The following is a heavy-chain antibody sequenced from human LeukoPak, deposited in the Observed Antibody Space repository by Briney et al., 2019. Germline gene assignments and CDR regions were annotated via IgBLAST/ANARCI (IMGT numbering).Heavy chain of an antibody. CDR2: INPNSGDT. J-gene: IGHJ4*02. CDR1: AYTFTGYY. V-gene: IGHV1-2*02. Sequence: ASVKVSCKASAYTFTGYYMHWVRQAPGQGLEWMGWINPNSGDTHYAEKFQGRVTMTRDTSISTAYMELSRLRSDDTAVYYCARAYGSGSYSDQYYFDSWGQGTLVTVSS. CDR3: ARAYGSGSYSDQYYFDS. D-gene: IGHD3-10*01.